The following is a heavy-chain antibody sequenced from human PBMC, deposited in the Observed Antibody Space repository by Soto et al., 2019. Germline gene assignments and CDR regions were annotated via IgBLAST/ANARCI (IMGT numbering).Heavy chain of an antibody. Sequence: EVQLVESGGGLVQPGGSLRLSCAASGFPFSNYWIHWVRQAPGKGLVWVSRINSDGRSTTYADSVKGRFTISRDNAKDTLYWQMSSLLAEDTAVYYCARHGSGSDSDYWGQGILVTVYS. J-gene: IGHJ4*02. D-gene: IGHD3-10*01. CDR2: INSDGRST. V-gene: IGHV3-74*01. CDR1: GFPFSNYW. CDR3: ARHGSGSDSDY.